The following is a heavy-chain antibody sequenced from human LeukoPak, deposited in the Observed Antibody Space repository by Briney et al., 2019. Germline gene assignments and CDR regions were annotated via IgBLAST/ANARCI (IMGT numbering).Heavy chain of an antibody. D-gene: IGHD3-10*01. CDR3: TTVKWGFGESSFDY. J-gene: IGHJ4*02. Sequence: GGSLRLSCAASGFTFSSYAMSWVRQAPGKGLEWVGRIKSKTDGGTTDYAAPVRGRFTISRDDSKNTLYLQMNSLKTEDTAVYYCTTVKWGFGESSFDYWGQGTLVAVSS. CDR2: IKSKTDGGTT. V-gene: IGHV3-15*01. CDR1: GFTFSSYA.